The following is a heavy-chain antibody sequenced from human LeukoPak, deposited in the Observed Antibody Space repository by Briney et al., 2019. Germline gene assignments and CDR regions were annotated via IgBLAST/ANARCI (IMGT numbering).Heavy chain of an antibody. D-gene: IGHD3-16*01. CDR1: GFTFSSYA. V-gene: IGHV3-23*01. Sequence: GGSLRLSCAASGFTFSSYAMSWVRQAPGKGLEWVSTVSGSGDDTYYADSVKGRFTFSRDNSKNTLYLQMNSLRAEDTAVYYCARDLYDYVWGSYGVPDYWGQGTLVTVSS. CDR2: VSGSGDDT. J-gene: IGHJ4*02. CDR3: ARDLYDYVWGSYGVPDY.